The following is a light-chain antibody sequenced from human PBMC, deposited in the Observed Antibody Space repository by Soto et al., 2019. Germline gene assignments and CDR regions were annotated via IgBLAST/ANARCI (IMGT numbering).Light chain of an antibody. CDR2: GAS. Sequence: VLTQSPGTLSLSPGESAALSCRASQPFSSNFGAWYQQKPGQAPRLLIYGASNRATGIADRISGSGSGTDITLTISRLEPEDFAVYYCQQYGSSGTSGPGTKVDIK. CDR3: QQYGSSGT. CDR1: QPFSSNF. V-gene: IGKV3-20*01. J-gene: IGKJ1*01.